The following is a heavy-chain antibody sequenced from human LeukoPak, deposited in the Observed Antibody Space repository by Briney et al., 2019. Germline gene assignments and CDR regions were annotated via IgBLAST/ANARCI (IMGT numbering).Heavy chain of an antibody. Sequence: GGSLRLPCAASGFTFSSYAMSWVRQAPGKGLEWVSAISGSGGSTYYADSVKGRFTISRDNSKNTLYLQMNSLRAEDTAVYYCARDSSGRGLLDFYYYMDVWGKGTTVTVSS. CDR2: ISGSGGST. CDR3: ARDSSGRGLLDFYYYMDV. CDR1: GFTFSSYA. J-gene: IGHJ6*03. V-gene: IGHV3-23*01. D-gene: IGHD2-2*03.